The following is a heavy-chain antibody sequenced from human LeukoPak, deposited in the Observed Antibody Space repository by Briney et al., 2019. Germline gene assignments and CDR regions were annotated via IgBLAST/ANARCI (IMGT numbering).Heavy chain of an antibody. Sequence: SGPTLVNPTQTLTLTCTFSGFSLSTSGVGVGWIRQPPGKALEWLALIYWDDDKRYSPSLKSRLTITKDTSKNQVVLTMTNMDPVDTATYYCARMDYYDSSGYYPAGYFDYWGQGTLVTVSS. CDR1: GFSLSTSGVG. V-gene: IGHV2-5*02. CDR2: IYWDDDK. J-gene: IGHJ4*02. D-gene: IGHD3-22*01. CDR3: ARMDYYDSSGYYPAGYFDY.